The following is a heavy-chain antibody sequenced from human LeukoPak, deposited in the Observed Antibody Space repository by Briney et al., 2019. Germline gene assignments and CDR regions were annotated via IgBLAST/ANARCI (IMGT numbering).Heavy chain of an antibody. J-gene: IGHJ4*02. V-gene: IGHV3-30*01. CDR3: ARDRGGTIGVAHPRMDY. Sequence: DSVKGRFTIPRDNSKNTLYLQMNSLRAEDTAVYYCARDRGGTIGVAHPRMDYWGPGALVIVSS. D-gene: IGHD6-19*01.